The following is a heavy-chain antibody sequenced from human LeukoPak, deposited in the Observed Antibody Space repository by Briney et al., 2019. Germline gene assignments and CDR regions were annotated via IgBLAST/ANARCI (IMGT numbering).Heavy chain of an antibody. Sequence: ASVKVSCKVSGYTFTDYYMHWVQQAPGKGLEWMGLVAPEDGETIYAEKFQGRVTITADTGTDTAYRELSSLRSQDTAVYYCATDLSHSSGYHNNWFDPWGQGTLVSISS. D-gene: IGHD3-22*01. CDR1: GYTFTDYY. J-gene: IGHJ5*02. V-gene: IGHV1-69-2*01. CDR3: ATDLSHSSGYHNNWFDP. CDR2: VAPEDGET.